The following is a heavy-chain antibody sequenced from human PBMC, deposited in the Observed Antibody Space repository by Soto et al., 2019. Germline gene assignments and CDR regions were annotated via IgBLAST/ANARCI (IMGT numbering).Heavy chain of an antibody. CDR1: GASITSVGYS. CDR2: VYHSGTT. D-gene: IGHD1-7*01. J-gene: IGHJ5*02. V-gene: IGHV4-31*03. Sequence: QVQLQESGPGLVKPSQTLSLTCTVSGASITSVGYSWTWIRQHPGKGLEWIGYVYHSGTTYYNPSLKSRATISVDTSKNKFYLRLTSVTAADTAIYYCAREGAGTTPGWCDPWGQGTLVTVSS. CDR3: AREGAGTTPGWCDP.